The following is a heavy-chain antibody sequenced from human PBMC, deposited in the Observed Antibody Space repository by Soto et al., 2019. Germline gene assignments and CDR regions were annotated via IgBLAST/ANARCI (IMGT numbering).Heavy chain of an antibody. J-gene: IGHJ4*02. CDR1: GGSISRYY. V-gene: IGHV4-59*01. D-gene: IGHD3-10*02. CDR3: ARNPLNIDGYVFDY. CDR2: ISHRGDT. Sequence: QVQLQESGPGLVKPSETLSLTCTVSGGSISRYYWSWIRQPPAKGLEGIGYISHRGDTNYNPSLKSRVTISIDTPKNKFSLKLTSVTAEDTAVYYCARNPLNIDGYVFDYWGQGTLVTVSS.